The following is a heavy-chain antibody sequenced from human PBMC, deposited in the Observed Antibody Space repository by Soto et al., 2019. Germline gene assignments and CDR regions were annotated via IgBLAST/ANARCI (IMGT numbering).Heavy chain of an antibody. CDR2: TYYRSKWYN. D-gene: IGHD6-19*01. V-gene: IGHV6-1*01. J-gene: IGHJ3*02. CDR1: GDSVSSNSAA. Sequence: SQTLSLTCAISGDSVSSNSAAWNWIRQSPSRGLEWLGRTYYRSKWYNDYVGSVKSRITINPDTSKNQFSLQLNSLPPEDTAVYYCARTTWLDYAFDIWGQGTMVTVSS. CDR3: ARTTWLDYAFDI.